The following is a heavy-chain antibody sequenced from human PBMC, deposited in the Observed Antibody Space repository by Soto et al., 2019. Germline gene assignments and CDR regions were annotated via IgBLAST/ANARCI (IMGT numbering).Heavy chain of an antibody. Sequence: SETLSLTCTVSGGSIYTYSWTWLRQPAGKGLEWIGHIYSSGSANYNPSLKGRVSMSVDTSKNQFSLKLNSVTAADTAVYYCATIVGLHAYRGQGALVTVSS. J-gene: IGHJ4*02. CDR2: IYSSGSA. D-gene: IGHD1-26*01. V-gene: IGHV4-4*07. CDR3: ATIVGLHAY. CDR1: GGSIYTYS.